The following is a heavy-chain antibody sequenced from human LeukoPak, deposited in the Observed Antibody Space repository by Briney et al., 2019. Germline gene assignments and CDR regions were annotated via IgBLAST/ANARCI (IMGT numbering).Heavy chain of an antibody. CDR2: ITSSGAST. J-gene: IGHJ4*02. V-gene: IGHV3-23*01. Sequence: TGGSLRLSCAASGFTFSNYAMSWVRQAPGKGLEWVSTITSSGASTDYADSVKGRFTISRDNSKNMLYLQMSSLRVEDTAVYYCAKGGPVVASAFDYWGRGTLVTGSS. CDR3: AKGGPVVASAFDY. D-gene: IGHD2-15*01. CDR1: GFTFSNYA.